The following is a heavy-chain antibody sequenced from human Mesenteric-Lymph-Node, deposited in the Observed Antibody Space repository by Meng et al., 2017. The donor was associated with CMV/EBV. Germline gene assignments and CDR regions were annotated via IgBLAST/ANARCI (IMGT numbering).Heavy chain of an antibody. V-gene: IGHV3-23*01. J-gene: IGHJ4*02. CDR1: GFTFSSYA. CDR2: ISGSGGST. D-gene: IGHD2-2*01. Sequence: GFTFSSYAMSWGRQAPGKGLEWVSAISGSGGSTYYADSVKGRFTISRDNSKNTLYLQMNSLRAEDTAVYYCAKGPSCSSTSCSGADYWGQGTLVTVSS. CDR3: AKGPSCSSTSCSGADY.